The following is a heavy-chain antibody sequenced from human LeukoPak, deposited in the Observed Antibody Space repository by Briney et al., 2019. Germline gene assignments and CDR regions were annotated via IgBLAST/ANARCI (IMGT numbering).Heavy chain of an antibody. Sequence: PSETLSLTCTVSGGSISSYYWSWIRQPPGKGLEWIGYIYSSGSTNYNPSLKSRVTMSVDTSKNQFSLKLSSVTAADTAVYYCARSYCSSTSCYRDNAFDIWGQGTMVTVSS. CDR3: ARSYCSSTSCYRDNAFDI. CDR1: GGSISSYY. CDR2: IYSSGST. V-gene: IGHV4-59*12. D-gene: IGHD2-2*02. J-gene: IGHJ3*02.